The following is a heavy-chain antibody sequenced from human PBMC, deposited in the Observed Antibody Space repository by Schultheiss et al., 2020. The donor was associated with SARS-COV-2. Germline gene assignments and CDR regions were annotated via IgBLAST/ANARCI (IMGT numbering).Heavy chain of an antibody. J-gene: IGHJ5*02. CDR1: GYSFTSNW. CDR2: IYPGDSDT. Sequence: GESLKISCKGSGYSFTSNWIGWVRQMPGKGLEWMGIIYPGDSDTRYSPSFQGQVTISADKSISTAYLQWSSLKASDTAMYYCARGLGYDILTGYYNDWFDPWGQGTLVTVSS. V-gene: IGHV5-51*01. CDR3: ARGLGYDILTGYYNDWFDP. D-gene: IGHD3-9*01.